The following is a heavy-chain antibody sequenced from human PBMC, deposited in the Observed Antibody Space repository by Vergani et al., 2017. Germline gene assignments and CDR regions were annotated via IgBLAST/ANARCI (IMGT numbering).Heavy chain of an antibody. CDR1: GFTFSSYA. CDR3: AKXPQLGIVVVKWPHWYFDL. J-gene: IGHJ2*01. V-gene: IGHV3-23*01. D-gene: IGHD3-22*01. Sequence: EVQLLESGGGLVQPGGSLRLSCAASGFTFSSYAMSWVRQAPGKGLEWVSAISGSGGSIYYADSVKGRFTISRDNSKNTLYLQMNSLRAEDTAVYYCAKXPQLGIVVVKWPHWYFDLWGRGTLVTVSS. CDR2: ISGSGGSI.